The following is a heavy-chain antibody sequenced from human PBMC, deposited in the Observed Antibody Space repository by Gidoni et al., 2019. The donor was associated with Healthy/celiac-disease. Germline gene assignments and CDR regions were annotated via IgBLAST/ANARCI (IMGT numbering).Heavy chain of an antibody. D-gene: IGHD2-21*02. J-gene: IGHJ1*01. CDR3: ARGRVEGLPAENDFQH. CDR1: GSTFTSYY. Sequence: VQLVQSGAEVKKPGASLKVSCTASGSTFTSYYMHWVRQAPGQGLEWMGIINHSGGSTSYAQKVQGRVTMTRDTSTSTVYMEMSSLRSEDTAVYYCARGRVEGLPAENDFQHWGQGTLVTVSS. V-gene: IGHV1-46*01. CDR2: INHSGGST.